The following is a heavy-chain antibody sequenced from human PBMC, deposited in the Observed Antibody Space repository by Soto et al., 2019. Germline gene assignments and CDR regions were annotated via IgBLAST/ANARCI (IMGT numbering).Heavy chain of an antibody. J-gene: IGHJ4*02. CDR3: AKDAPGSGWLSDY. Sequence: QRLSCAASGLTFSIYAMTWVRQAPGKGLEWVSTIGGSGGDTSYADFVRGQFTISRDNSRNTLYLQMHRLRAEDTGVYYCAKDAPGSGWLSDYWGQGTLVTVLL. D-gene: IGHD3-22*01. V-gene: IGHV3-23*01. CDR1: GLTFSIYA. CDR2: IGGSGGDT.